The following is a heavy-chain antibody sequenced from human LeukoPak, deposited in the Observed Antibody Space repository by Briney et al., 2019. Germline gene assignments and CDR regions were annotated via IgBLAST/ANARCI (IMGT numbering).Heavy chain of an antibody. CDR3: ARNYDILTGYYSGAPYYYYYGMDV. D-gene: IGHD3-9*01. J-gene: IGHJ6*02. Sequence: GGSLRLSCAASGFTFSSCEMNWVRQAPGKGLEWVSYISSSGSTIYYADSVKGRFTISRDNAKNSLYLQMNSLRAEDTAVYYCARNYDILTGYYSGAPYYYYYGMDVWGQGTTVTVSS. CDR1: GFTFSSCE. CDR2: ISSSGSTI. V-gene: IGHV3-48*03.